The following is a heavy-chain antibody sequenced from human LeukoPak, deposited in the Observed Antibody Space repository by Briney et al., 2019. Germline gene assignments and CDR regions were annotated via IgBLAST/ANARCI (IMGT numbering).Heavy chain of an antibody. CDR2: ISAYNGNT. D-gene: IGHD2-2*01. CDR1: GYTFTSYG. Sequence: ASVKVSCTASGYTFTSYGISWVRQAPGQGLEWIGCISAYNGNTNYAQKLQGRVTITTDTSTSTAYMELRSLRSDDTAVYYCARDWGIPADLYYYYYMDVWGKGTTVTVSS. CDR3: ARDWGIPADLYYYYYMDV. J-gene: IGHJ6*03. V-gene: IGHV1-18*01.